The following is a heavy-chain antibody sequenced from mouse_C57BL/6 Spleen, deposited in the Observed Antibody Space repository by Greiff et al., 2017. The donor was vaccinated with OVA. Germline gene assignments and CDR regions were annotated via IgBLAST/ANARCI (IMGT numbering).Heavy chain of an antibody. CDR3: ARRREGYYYAMDY. V-gene: IGHV1-7*01. J-gene: IGHJ4*01. Sequence: VKLMESGAELAKPGASVKLSCKASGYTFTSYWMHWVKQRPGQGLEWIGYINPSSGYTKYNQKFKDKATLTADKSSSTAYMQLSSLTYEDSAVYYCARRREGYYYAMDYWGQGTSVTVSS. CDR2: INPSSGYT. CDR1: GYTFTSYW.